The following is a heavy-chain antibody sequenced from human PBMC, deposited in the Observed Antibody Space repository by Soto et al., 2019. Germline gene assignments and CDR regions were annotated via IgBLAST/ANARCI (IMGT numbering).Heavy chain of an antibody. D-gene: IGHD3-10*01. CDR2: ISGSGGST. V-gene: IGHV3-23*01. CDR1: GFTFSSYA. J-gene: IGHJ4*02. CDR3: AKVGRYYGSGSPHPLGYFDY. Sequence: GGSLRLSCAASGFTFSSYAMSWVRQAPGKGLEWVSAISGSGGSTYYADSVKGRFTISRDNSKNTLYLQMNSLRAEDTAVYYCAKVGRYYGSGSPHPLGYFDYWGQGTLVTVSS.